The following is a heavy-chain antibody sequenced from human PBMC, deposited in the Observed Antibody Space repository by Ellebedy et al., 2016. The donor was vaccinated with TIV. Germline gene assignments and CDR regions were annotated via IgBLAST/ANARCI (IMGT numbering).Heavy chain of an antibody. V-gene: IGHV3-30*18. CDR3: AKDRDTRDPKNYSDMDV. CDR1: GVTFSNYD. Sequence: PGGSLRLSCTASGVTFSNYDIHWVRQAPGKGLQWVEVVSYDALFKLHADSVKGRFTISRDNSKNTVFLQMSSLRSADTGIYFCAKDRDTRDPKNYSDMDVWGQGTTVTVSS. J-gene: IGHJ6*02. CDR2: VSYDALFK.